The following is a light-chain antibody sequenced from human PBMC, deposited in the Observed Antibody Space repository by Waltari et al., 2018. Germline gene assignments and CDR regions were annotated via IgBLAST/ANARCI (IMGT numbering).Light chain of an antibody. J-gene: IGKJ2*01. Sequence: DTQMTQSPSSLSASVGDRVTITCQASQDIQTFLNWFKQKPGKAPQLLIYDACKLETGVPSRFSGSGSGTSFTFTISSLQPHDSAVYFCLQYDNRPYAFGQGTRLEI. CDR2: DAC. CDR3: LQYDNRPYA. CDR1: QDIQTF. V-gene: IGKV1-33*01.